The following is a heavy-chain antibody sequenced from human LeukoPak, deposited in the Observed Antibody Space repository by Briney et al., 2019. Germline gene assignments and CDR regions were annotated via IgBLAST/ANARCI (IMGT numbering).Heavy chain of an antibody. J-gene: IGHJ4*02. CDR3: ARQYNSGYGLPFDY. D-gene: IGHD5-12*01. V-gene: IGHV4-39*01. CDR2: IYYSGNT. CDR1: GGSISSSSYY. Sequence: SETLSLTCTVWGGSISSSSYYWGWIRQPPGKGLEWIGSIYYSGNTYYNPSLKSRVTISVDTSKNQFSLKLNSVTAADTAVYYCARQYNSGYGLPFDYWGQGTLVTVSS.